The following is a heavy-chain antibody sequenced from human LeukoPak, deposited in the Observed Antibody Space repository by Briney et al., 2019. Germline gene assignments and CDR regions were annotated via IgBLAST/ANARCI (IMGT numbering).Heavy chain of an antibody. Sequence: GASVKVSCRASGYTFTGYYMHWVRQAPGQGLEWMGWINPNSGGTNYAQKFQGRVTMTRDTSISTAYMELSRPRSDDTAVYYCASYPMYYYDSSGPKSEYFQHWGQGTLVTVSS. CDR3: ASYPMYYYDSSGPKSEYFQH. J-gene: IGHJ1*01. D-gene: IGHD3-22*01. CDR2: INPNSGGT. V-gene: IGHV1-2*02. CDR1: GYTFTGYY.